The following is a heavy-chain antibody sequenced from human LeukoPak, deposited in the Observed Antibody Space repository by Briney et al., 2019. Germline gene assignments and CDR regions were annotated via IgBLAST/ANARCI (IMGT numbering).Heavy chain of an antibody. CDR3: GRSESRFLEWLSAGGMDV. Sequence: SETLSLTCTVSGGSISSYYWSWIRQPPGKGLEWIGYIYYSGSTNYNPSLKSRVTISVDTSKKQFSLKLSSVTAAGTAVYYCGRSESRFLEWLSAGGMDVWGQGTTVTVSS. D-gene: IGHD3-3*01. CDR2: IYYSGST. J-gene: IGHJ6*02. CDR1: GGSISSYY. V-gene: IGHV4-59*01.